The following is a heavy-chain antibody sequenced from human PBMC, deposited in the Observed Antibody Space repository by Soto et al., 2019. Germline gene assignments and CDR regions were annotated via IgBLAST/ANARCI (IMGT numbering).Heavy chain of an antibody. CDR2: IYYSGST. CDR1: GGSISSGDYY. J-gene: IGHJ4*02. Sequence: PSETLSLTCTVSGGSISSGDYYWSWIRQPPGKGLEWIGYIYYSGSTYYNPSLKSQVTISVDTSKNQFSLKLSSVTAADTAVYYCAREDYYGSGSYYNYYFDYWGQGTPVTVSS. CDR3: AREDYYGSGSYYNYYFDY. V-gene: IGHV4-30-4*01. D-gene: IGHD3-10*01.